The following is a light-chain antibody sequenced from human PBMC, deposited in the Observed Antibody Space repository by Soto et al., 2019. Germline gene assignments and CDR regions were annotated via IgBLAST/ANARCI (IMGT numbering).Light chain of an antibody. J-gene: IGLJ2*01. V-gene: IGLV1-47*01. CDR3: AAWDDSLSGVV. CDR1: SSNIGSNY. CDR2: RNN. Sequence: QSVLTQPPSASGTPGQRVTISCSGSSSNIGSNYVYWYQQLPGTAPKLLIYRNNQRPSGVPDRCSGSKSGTSASLAISGLRSEDEADYYCAAWDDSLSGVVFGGGTKLPVL.